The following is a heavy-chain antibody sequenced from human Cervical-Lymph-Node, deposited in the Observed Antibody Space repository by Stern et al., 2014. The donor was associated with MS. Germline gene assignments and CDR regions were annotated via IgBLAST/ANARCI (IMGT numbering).Heavy chain of an antibody. CDR2: ISYDGTKK. CDR1: GFTFSTYG. V-gene: IGHV3-30*18. CDR3: AKGKIEIYRSDYNGVDV. J-gene: IGHJ6*02. Sequence: VQLEESGGGVVQPGRSLRLSCAASGFTFSTYGMHWVRQAPGKGLAWVAMISYDGTKKYYVDSVKGRFTISRDNVKNTLSLHMNSLRAEDTAVYYCAKGKIEIYRSDYNGVDVWGQGTTVIVSS. D-gene: IGHD1-14*01.